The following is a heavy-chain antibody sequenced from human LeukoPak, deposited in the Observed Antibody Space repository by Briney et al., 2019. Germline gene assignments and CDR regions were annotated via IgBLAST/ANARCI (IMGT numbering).Heavy chain of an antibody. CDR1: GGSISSYY. D-gene: IGHD5-18*01. CDR2: INYSGST. V-gene: IGHV4-59*01. Sequence: PSETLSLTCTVSGGSISSYYWSWIRQPAGKGLEWIGHINYSGSTNYNPSLKSPVTIAIETSKNQCSLRMSSLTAADTAVYYCARANRGYTYGSQKSNWYLDLWGRGTLVTVSS. CDR3: ARANRGYTYGSQKSNWYLDL. J-gene: IGHJ2*01.